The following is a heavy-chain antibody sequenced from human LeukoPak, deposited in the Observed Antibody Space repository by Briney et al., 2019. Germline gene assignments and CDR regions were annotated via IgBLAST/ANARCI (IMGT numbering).Heavy chain of an antibody. CDR1: GYTFTAYY. CDR2: INPTGGST. V-gene: IGHV1-46*01. Sequence: ASVKVSCKASGYTFTAYYMHWVRQAPGQGLEWMGLINPTGGSTGYAQKFQGRVTMTRNTSINTAYMELSSLRSEDTAVYYCARRDYYGSGSYPYYYHNYMDVWGKGTTVTISS. J-gene: IGHJ6*03. D-gene: IGHD3-10*01. CDR3: ARRDYYGSGSYPYYYHNYMDV.